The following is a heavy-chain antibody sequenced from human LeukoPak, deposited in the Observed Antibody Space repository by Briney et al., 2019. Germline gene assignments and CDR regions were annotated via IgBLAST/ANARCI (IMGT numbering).Heavy chain of an antibody. CDR2: INHSGST. V-gene: IGHV4-34*01. J-gene: IGHJ4*02. CDR1: GGSFSGYY. Sequence: KASETLSLTCAVYGGSFSGYYWSWIRQPPGKGLEWIGEINHSGSTNYNPSLKSRVTISVDTSKNQFSLKLSSVTAADTAVYYCASGSGYVDYWGQGTLVTVSS. D-gene: IGHD3-22*01. CDR3: ASGSGYVDY.